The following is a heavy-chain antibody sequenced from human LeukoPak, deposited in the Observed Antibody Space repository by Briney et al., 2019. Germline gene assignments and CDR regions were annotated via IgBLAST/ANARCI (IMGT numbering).Heavy chain of an antibody. CDR1: GGSFSGYY. D-gene: IGHD4-11*01. Sequence: SETLSLTCAVYGGSFSGYYWSWIRQPPGKGLEWIGEINHSGSTNYNPSLKSRVTISVGTSKNQFSLKLSSVTAADTAVYYCARAGLTVYYYYYYMDVWGKGTTVTASS. CDR2: INHSGST. CDR3: ARAGLTVYYYYYYMDV. J-gene: IGHJ6*03. V-gene: IGHV4-34*01.